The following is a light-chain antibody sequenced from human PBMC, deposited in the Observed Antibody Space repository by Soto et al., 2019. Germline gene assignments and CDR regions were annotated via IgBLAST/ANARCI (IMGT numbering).Light chain of an antibody. Sequence: EIVLTQSPATLSLSPGERATLSCRASQSVSSYLAWYQQKPGQAPRLLIYDASNRASGIPPRFSGSGSGTDFTLAISGLEPEDLAVYYCQQRYNWPWTFGQGTKVDIK. CDR1: QSVSSY. V-gene: IGKV3-11*01. CDR3: QQRYNWPWT. CDR2: DAS. J-gene: IGKJ1*01.